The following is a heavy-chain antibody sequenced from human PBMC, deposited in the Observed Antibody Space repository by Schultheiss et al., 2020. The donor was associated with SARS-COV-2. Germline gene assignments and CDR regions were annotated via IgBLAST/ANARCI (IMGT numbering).Heavy chain of an antibody. D-gene: IGHD1-26*01. CDR3: AKEGGSYYGGVDY. CDR1: GFTVSSNY. CDR2: ISGSGGST. Sequence: GGSLRLSCAASGFTVSSNYMSWVRQAPGKGLEWVSAISGSGGSTYYADSVKGRFTISRDNSKNTLYLQMNSLRAEDTAVYYCAKEGGSYYGGVDYWGQGTLVTVSS. V-gene: IGHV3-23*01. J-gene: IGHJ4*02.